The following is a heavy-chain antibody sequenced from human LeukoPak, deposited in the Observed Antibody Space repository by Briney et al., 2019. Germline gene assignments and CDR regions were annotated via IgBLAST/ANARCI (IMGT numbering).Heavy chain of an antibody. CDR1: GGTFSSYA. CDR3: ASFEGEPTVTTIRDHDY. J-gene: IGHJ4*02. V-gene: IGHV1-2*02. CDR2: INPNSGGT. Sequence: GASVKVSCKASGGTFSSYAISWVRQAPGQGLEWMGWINPNSGGTNYAQKFQGRVTMTRDTSISTAYMELSRLRSDDTAVYYCASFEGEPTVTTIRDHDYWGQGTLVTVSS. D-gene: IGHD4-17*01.